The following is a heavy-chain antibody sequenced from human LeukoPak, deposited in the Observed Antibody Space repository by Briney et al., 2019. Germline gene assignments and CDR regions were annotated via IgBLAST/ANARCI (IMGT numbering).Heavy chain of an antibody. J-gene: IGHJ4*02. V-gene: IGHV4-39*07. Sequence: SETLSLTCTVSGGSISSSSYYWGWIRLSPGKGLEWIGSSYQSGSTYDNPSLKSRVTLSIDTSKNQFSLKLTSMTAAAAAMYYCVRAEINDYSRYWGQGILVTVSS. CDR1: GGSISSSSYY. CDR3: VRAEINDYSRY. D-gene: IGHD4-11*01. CDR2: SYQSGST.